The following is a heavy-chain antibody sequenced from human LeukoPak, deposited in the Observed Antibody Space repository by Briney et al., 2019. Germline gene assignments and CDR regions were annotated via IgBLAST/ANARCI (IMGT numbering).Heavy chain of an antibody. V-gene: IGHV1-69*05. CDR1: GGSFSSFA. CDR3: ARDSSGSYYTYYYYYMDV. D-gene: IGHD3-10*01. J-gene: IGHJ6*03. CDR2: FIPMFATT. Sequence: GASVKVSCKASGGSFSSFAVNWLRQAPGEGLEWLGAFIPMFATTNYAQEFQGRVTITTDKSTSTAYMELSSLRSDDTAVYYCARDSSGSYYTYYYYYMDVWGKGTTVTVSS.